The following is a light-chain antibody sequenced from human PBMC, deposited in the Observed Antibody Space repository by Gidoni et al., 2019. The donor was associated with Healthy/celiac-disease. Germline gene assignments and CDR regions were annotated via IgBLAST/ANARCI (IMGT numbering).Light chain of an antibody. Sequence: DIQMTQSPSSLSASVGDRSTITRLASQGISNSLAWYQQKPGKAPKLLLYAATRFESGVPSRFSGSGSGTDYTLTISSLQPEDCATYYCQQYYSTPGTFGQGTKVEIK. CDR1: QGISNS. V-gene: IGKV1-NL1*01. CDR3: QQYYSTPGT. CDR2: AAT. J-gene: IGKJ1*01.